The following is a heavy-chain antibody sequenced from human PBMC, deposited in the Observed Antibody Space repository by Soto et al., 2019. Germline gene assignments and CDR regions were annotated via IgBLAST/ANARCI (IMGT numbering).Heavy chain of an antibody. CDR1: GGSLNSEHYH. D-gene: IGHD2-21*02. V-gene: IGHV4-30-4*01. CDR2: IQYTGSV. J-gene: IGHJ6*02. Sequence: QIQLQESGPGLVRPSQTLSLTCTVSGGSLNSEHYHWTWIRQAPGKGLEWIGYIQYTGSVRYNPSLHSRITMSVDTSKNLFSLNLSSVTAADTAVYFCVREDDGGDRDYYGLDVWGQGTMVTVSS. CDR3: VREDDGGDRDYYGLDV.